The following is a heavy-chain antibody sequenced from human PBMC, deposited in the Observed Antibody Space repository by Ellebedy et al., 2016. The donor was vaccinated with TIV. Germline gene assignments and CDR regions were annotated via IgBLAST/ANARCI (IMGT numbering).Heavy chain of an antibody. Sequence: MPSETLSLTCTVSGGSISTYFWSWIRQPPGKGLEWIGFIYNNENTNYNPSLKSRVTLSVDKSKNQFSLTLSAVTAADTAVYYCARDWEHTHGRTFGSWGQGTLVTVSS. D-gene: IGHD1/OR15-1a*01. J-gene: IGHJ4*02. CDR3: ARDWEHTHGRTFGS. V-gene: IGHV4-59*01. CDR2: IYNNENT. CDR1: GGSISTYF.